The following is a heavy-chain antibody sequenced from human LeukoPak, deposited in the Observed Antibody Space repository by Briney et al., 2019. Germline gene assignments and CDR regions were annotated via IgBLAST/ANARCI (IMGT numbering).Heavy chain of an antibody. Sequence: PGGSLRLSCAPSGFTLSKYWMLWVRQAPGKGLESVSRINTDGTGTTYADSVKGRFTVSRDNADNTMFLQMNSVRDEDTAVYYCATKQWLAPPPDSWGQGTPVTVSS. D-gene: IGHD6-19*01. J-gene: IGHJ4*02. CDR2: INTDGTGT. CDR3: ATKQWLAPPPDS. V-gene: IGHV3-74*01. CDR1: GFTLSKYW.